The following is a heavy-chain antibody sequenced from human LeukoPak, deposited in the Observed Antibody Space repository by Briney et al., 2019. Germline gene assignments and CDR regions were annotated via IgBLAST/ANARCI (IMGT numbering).Heavy chain of an antibody. J-gene: IGHJ3*02. CDR2: ISSSSSYI. D-gene: IGHD3-16*01. V-gene: IGHV3-21*01. CDR3: ARATYITDAFDI. Sequence: KSGGSLRLSCAASGFTFSSYSMNWVRQAPGKGLEWVSSISSSSSYIYYADSVKGRFTISRDNAKNSLYLQMNSLRAEDTAVYYCARATYITDAFDIWGQGTMVTVSS. CDR1: GFTFSSYS.